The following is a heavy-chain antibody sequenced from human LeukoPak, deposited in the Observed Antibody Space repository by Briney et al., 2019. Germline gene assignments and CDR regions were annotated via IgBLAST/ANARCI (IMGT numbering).Heavy chain of an antibody. CDR3: ARSSGALGNAFDI. CDR2: IKEDGSET. CDR1: GFIFKKYW. V-gene: IGHV3-7*01. J-gene: IGHJ3*02. Sequence: GESLRLSCAASGFIFKKYWMNWVRQVPGKGLECLANIKEDGSETYYADSVKGRFTISRDNPKNLLFLQINSLRVEDTAVYYCARSSGALGNAFDIWGQGTMVTVSS. D-gene: IGHD7-27*01.